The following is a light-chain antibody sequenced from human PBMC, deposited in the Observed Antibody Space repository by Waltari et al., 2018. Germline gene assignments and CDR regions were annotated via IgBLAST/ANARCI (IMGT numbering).Light chain of an antibody. Sequence: QSVLTQPPSASGTPAQRVTISCSGRSSNIGSNSVYWYQQLPGTAPKLLIYRNNQRPSGVPDRFSGSKSGTSASLAISGLRSEDEADYYCAAWDDSLSGVVFGGGTKLTVL. CDR3: AAWDDSLSGVV. CDR2: RNN. J-gene: IGLJ2*01. CDR1: SSNIGSNS. V-gene: IGLV1-47*01.